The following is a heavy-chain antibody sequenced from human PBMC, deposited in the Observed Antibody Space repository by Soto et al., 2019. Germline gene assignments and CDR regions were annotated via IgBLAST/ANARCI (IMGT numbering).Heavy chain of an antibody. D-gene: IGHD3-9*01. CDR2: ISSSSSYT. CDR3: ARDADILTGSDAFDI. V-gene: IGHV3-11*05. J-gene: IGHJ3*02. Sequence: QVQLVESGGGLVKPGGSLRLSCAASGFTFSDYYMSWIRQAPGKGLEWVSYISSSSSYTNNADSVKGRFTISRDNAKNSLYLQMYRLRAEDTAVYYCARDADILTGSDAFDIWGQGTMVTVSS. CDR1: GFTFSDYY.